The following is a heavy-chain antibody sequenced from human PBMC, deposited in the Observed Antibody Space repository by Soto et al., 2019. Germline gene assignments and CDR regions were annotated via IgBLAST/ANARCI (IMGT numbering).Heavy chain of an antibody. V-gene: IGHV2-5*02. D-gene: IGHD2-15*01. CDR2: IYWDDDK. Sequence: SGPALVNPTQTLTLTCTFSGFSLSTSGVGVGWIRQPPGKALEWLALIYWDDDKRYSPSLKSRLTITKDTSKNQVVLTMTNMDPVDTATYYCARGGYCSGGSCYFSDGMDVWGQGTTVNVSS. CDR3: ARGGYCSGGSCYFSDGMDV. CDR1: GFSLSTSGVG. J-gene: IGHJ6*02.